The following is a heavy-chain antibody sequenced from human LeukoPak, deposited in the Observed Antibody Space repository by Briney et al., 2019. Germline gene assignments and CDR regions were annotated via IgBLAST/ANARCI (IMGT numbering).Heavy chain of an antibody. CDR1: GFTFSDYY. J-gene: IGHJ4*02. CDR3: ARDYYGSGSYDEGDY. V-gene: IGHV3-11*01. D-gene: IGHD3-10*01. Sequence: GGSLRLSCAASGFTFSDYYMGWIRQAPGKGLEWVSYISSSGSTIYYADSVKGRFTISRDNAKNSLYLQMNSLRAEDTAVYYCARDYYGSGSYDEGDYWGQGTLVTVSS. CDR2: ISSSGSTI.